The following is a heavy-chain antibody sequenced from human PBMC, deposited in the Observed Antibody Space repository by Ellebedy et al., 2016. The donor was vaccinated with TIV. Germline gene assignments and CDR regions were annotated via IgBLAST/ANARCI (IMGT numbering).Heavy chain of an antibody. Sequence: SETLSLTXTVSGGSIGSRSYYWGWIRQSPGKGLGWIGEVDHRGSINFNPSLKSRVTISLDTSKNQFSLKLSSVTAADTAVYYCARHNYNSYYMDVWGKGTTVTVSS. CDR2: VDHRGSI. J-gene: IGHJ6*03. CDR3: ARHNYNSYYMDV. V-gene: IGHV4-39*01. CDR1: GGSIGSRSYY.